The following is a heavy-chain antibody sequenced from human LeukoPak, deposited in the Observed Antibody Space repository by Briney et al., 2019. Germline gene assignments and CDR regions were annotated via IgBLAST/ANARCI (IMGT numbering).Heavy chain of an antibody. Sequence: PSETLSLTCTVSGGSISSYYWSWIRQPPGKGLEWIGYIYYSGSTNYNPSLKSRVNISVDKSKNQFSLKLSSVTAADTAVYYCARGSGVTEYPFDYWGQGTLVTVSS. CDR1: GGSISSYY. J-gene: IGHJ4*02. D-gene: IGHD3-10*01. V-gene: IGHV4-59*01. CDR3: ARGSGVTEYPFDY. CDR2: IYYSGST.